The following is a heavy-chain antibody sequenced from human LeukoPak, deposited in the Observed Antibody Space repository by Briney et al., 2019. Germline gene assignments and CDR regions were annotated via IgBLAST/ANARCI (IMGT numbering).Heavy chain of an antibody. Sequence: SETLSLTCAVYGGSFSGYYWSWIRQPPGKGLEWIGEINHSGSTNYNPSLESRVTISVDTSKNQFSLKLSSVTAADTAVYYCARELLPPYYFDYWGQGTLVTVSS. D-gene: IGHD3-10*01. V-gene: IGHV4-34*01. CDR2: INHSGST. CDR3: ARELLPPYYFDY. J-gene: IGHJ4*02. CDR1: GGSFSGYY.